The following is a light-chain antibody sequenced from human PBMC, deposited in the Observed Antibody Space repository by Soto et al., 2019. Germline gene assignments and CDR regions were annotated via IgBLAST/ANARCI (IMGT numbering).Light chain of an antibody. CDR1: QGISNY. CDR2: GAF. V-gene: IGKV1-27*01. J-gene: IGKJ2*01. CDR3: QKYNSAPYA. Sequence: DIQMAQSPSSLSASVGERVTITCRASQGISNYLAWYQQRPGQVPKLLIYGAFTLQSGVPSRFSGSGSGTDFTLTVSSLQPEYVATYYCQKYNSAPYAFGQGTKLEIK.